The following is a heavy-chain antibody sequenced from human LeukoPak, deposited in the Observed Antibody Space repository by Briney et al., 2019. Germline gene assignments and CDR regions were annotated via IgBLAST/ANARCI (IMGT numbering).Heavy chain of an antibody. J-gene: IGHJ6*03. D-gene: IGHD2-15*01. V-gene: IGHV4-61*09. Sequence: PSETLSLTCTVSGGSISSGFYYWNWIRQPAGKGLEWIGHISTTGSTNYNPSLKSRVTISVDTSKNQFSLQLNSVTPEDTAVYYCARDVMAAALQYYYYYMDIWGKGTTVTVSS. CDR1: GGSISSGFYY. CDR3: ARDVMAAALQYYYYYMDI. CDR2: ISTTGST.